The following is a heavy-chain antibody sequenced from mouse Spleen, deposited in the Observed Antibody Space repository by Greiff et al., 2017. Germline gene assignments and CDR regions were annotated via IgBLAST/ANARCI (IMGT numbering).Heavy chain of an antibody. CDR2: INSNGGST. V-gene: IGHV5-6-2*01. CDR3: ATHDGYYGFDY. D-gene: IGHD2-3*01. J-gene: IGHJ2*01. Sequence: EVMLVEPGGGLVKPGGSLKLSCAASGFTFSSYAMSWVRQTPEQRLEWVAGINSNGGSTYYQEKVKDRVTISRDNATNTLYQQMSSLRSEDTAVYYCATHDGYYGFDYWGQGTTLTVSS. CDR1: GFTFSSYA.